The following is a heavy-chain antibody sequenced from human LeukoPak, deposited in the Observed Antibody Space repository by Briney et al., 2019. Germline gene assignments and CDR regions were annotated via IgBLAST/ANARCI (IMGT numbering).Heavy chain of an antibody. CDR1: GFTFSSYW. V-gene: IGHV3-7*01. CDR3: ARAPRGYYYYYMDV. J-gene: IGHJ6*03. Sequence: GGSLRLSCAASGFTFSSYWMSWVRQAPGKGLEWVANIKQDESEKYYVDSVKGRFTISRDNAKNSLYLQMNSLRAEDTAVYYCARAPRGYYYYYMDVWGKGPPVTVSS. CDR2: IKQDESEK.